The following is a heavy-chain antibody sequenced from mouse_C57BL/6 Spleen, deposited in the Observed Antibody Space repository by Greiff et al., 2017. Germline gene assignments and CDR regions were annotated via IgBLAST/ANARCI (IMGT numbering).Heavy chain of an antibody. CDR2: ILPGSGST. V-gene: IGHV1-9*01. Sequence: QVQLQQSGPELVKPGASVKISCKASGYAFSSSWMNWVKQRPGKGLEWIGEILPGSGSTNYNEKFKGKATFTADTSSNTAYMQLSSLTTEDSAIYYCARGYFDYWGQGTTLTVSS. CDR3: ARGYFDY. J-gene: IGHJ2*01. CDR1: GYAFSSSW.